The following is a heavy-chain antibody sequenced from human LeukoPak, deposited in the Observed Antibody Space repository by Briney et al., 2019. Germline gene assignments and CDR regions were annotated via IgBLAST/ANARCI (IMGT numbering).Heavy chain of an antibody. Sequence: GRSLRLSCAASGFTFSSYAMHWVRQAPGKGLEWVAVISYDGSNKYYADSVKGRFTISRDNSKNTLYLQMNSLRAEDTAVYYCAKMNSGSYYDRVDYWGQGTLVTVSS. CDR3: AKMNSGSYYDRVDY. CDR1: GFTFSSYA. CDR2: ISYDGSNK. J-gene: IGHJ4*02. D-gene: IGHD1-26*01. V-gene: IGHV3-30-3*01.